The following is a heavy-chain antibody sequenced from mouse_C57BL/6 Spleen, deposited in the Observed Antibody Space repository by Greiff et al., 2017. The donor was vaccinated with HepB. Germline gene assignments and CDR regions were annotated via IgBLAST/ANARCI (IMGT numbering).Heavy chain of an antibody. CDR1: GYTFTSYW. CDR2: IHPNSGST. V-gene: IGHV1-64*01. J-gene: IGHJ3*01. CDR3: GLYSKIAY. D-gene: IGHD2-5*01. Sequence: VKLQESGAELVKPGASVKLSCKASGYTFTSYWMHWVKQRPGQGLEWIGMIHPNSGSTNYNEKFKSKATLTVDKSSSTAYMQLSSLTSEDSAVYYCGLYSKIAYWGQGTLVTVSA.